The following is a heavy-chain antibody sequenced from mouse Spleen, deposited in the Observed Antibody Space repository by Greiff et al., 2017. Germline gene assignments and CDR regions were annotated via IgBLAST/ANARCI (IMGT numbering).Heavy chain of an antibody. J-gene: IGHJ4*01. CDR2: INPSSGYT. D-gene: IGHD1-1*02. V-gene: IGHV1-4*01. Sequence: QVQLKESGAELARPGASVKMSCKASGYTFTSYTMHWVKQRPGQGLEWIGYINPSSGYTKYNQKFKDKATLTADKSSSTAYMQLSSLTSEDSAVYYCARGWVHAIDYWGPGTSVTVSS. CDR3: ARGWVHAIDY. CDR1: GYTFTSYT.